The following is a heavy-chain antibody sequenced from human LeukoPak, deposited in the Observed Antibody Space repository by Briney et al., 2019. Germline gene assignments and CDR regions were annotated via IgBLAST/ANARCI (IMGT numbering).Heavy chain of an antibody. D-gene: IGHD1-26*01. Sequence: SETLSLTCTVSGGSISSYYWSWIRQPPGKGLEWIGYIYYSGSTNYNPSLKSRVTISVDTSKNQFSLKLSSVTAADTAVYYCARLPKSFNFDYWGQGTLVTVSS. J-gene: IGHJ4*02. CDR1: GGSISSYY. V-gene: IGHV4-59*08. CDR2: IYYSGST. CDR3: ARLPKSFNFDY.